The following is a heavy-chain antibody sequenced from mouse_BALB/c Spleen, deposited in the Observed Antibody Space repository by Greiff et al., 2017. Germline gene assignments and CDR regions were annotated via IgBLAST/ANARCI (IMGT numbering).Heavy chain of an antibody. Sequence: DVKLQESGAELVKPGASVKLSCKASGFNIKDTYMHWVKQRPEQGLEWIGRIDPANGNTKYDPKFQGKATITADTSSNTAYLQLSSLTSEDTAVYYCAFLPNYWGQGTSVTVSS. CDR2: IDPANGNT. J-gene: IGHJ4*01. D-gene: IGHD2-1*01. V-gene: IGHV14-3*02. CDR1: GFNIKDTY. CDR3: AFLPNY.